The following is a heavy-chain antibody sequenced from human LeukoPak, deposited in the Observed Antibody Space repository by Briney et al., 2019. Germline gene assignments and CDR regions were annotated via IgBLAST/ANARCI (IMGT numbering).Heavy chain of an antibody. Sequence: SETLSLTCAVYGGSFSGYYWSWIRQPPGKGLEWIGEINHSGSTNYNPSLKSRVTISVDTSKNQFSLKLSSVTAADTAVYYCARVEVTRPYYYYYGTDVWGQGTTVTVSS. CDR3: ARVEVTRPYYYYYGTDV. CDR2: INHSGST. V-gene: IGHV4-34*01. D-gene: IGHD4-11*01. J-gene: IGHJ6*02. CDR1: GGSFSGYY.